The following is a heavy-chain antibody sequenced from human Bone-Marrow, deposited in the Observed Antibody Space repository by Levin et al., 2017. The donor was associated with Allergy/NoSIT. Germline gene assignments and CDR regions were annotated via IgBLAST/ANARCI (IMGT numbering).Heavy chain of an antibody. CDR1: GYTFTSYA. V-gene: IGHV7-4-1*02. CDR3: ARNYYSSGWGDYYYYYMDV. D-gene: IGHD6-19*01. Sequence: ASVKVSCKASGYTFTSYAMNWVRQAPGQGLEWMGWINTNTGNPTYAQGFTGRFVFSLDTSVSTAYLQISSLKAEDTAVYYCARNYYSSGWGDYYYYYMDVWGKGTTVTVSS. CDR2: INTNTGNP. J-gene: IGHJ6*03.